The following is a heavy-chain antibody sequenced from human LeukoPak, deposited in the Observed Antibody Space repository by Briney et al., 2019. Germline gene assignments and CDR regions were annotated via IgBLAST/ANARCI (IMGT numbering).Heavy chain of an antibody. CDR2: IYYSGST. V-gene: IGHV4-39*01. Sequence: SSETLSLTCTVSGGSIGSSSYHWGWIRKPPGKGLEWIGSIYYSGSTYYNPSLKSRVTISVDTSKNQFSLKLSSVTAADTAVYYCARPVTLTNDAFDIWGQGTMVTVSS. CDR1: GGSIGSSSYH. J-gene: IGHJ3*02. CDR3: ARPVTLTNDAFDI.